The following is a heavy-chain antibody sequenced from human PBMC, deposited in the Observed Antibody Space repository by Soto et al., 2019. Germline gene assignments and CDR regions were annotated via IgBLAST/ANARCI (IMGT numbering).Heavy chain of an antibody. V-gene: IGHV4-30-2*01. J-gene: IGHJ5*02. D-gene: IGHD2-8*01. CDR3: ARGIWHIELMISGFYFDT. CDR2: MSQSGAT. CDR1: GGSVTSGAYS. Sequence: SETLSLTCAVAGGSVTSGAYSWSWIRQPPGKVLEWLGYMSQSGATYSNASLERRATISMDRSKNTFSLNLSSVTADDTAVYYCARGIWHIELMISGFYFDTWGPGTLVTVSS.